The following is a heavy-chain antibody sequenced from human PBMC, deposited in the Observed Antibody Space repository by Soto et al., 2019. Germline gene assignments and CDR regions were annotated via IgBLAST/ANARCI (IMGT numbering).Heavy chain of an antibody. D-gene: IGHD3-3*01. Sequence: PSETLSLTCAVSGGSISSYYWSWIRQPPGKGLEWIGYIYYSGSTNYNPSLKSRVTISVDTSKNQFSLKLSSVTAADTAVYYCARVITIFGVVISNWFDPWGQGTLVTVSS. V-gene: IGHV4-59*01. CDR1: GGSISSYY. CDR3: ARVITIFGVVISNWFDP. J-gene: IGHJ5*02. CDR2: IYYSGST.